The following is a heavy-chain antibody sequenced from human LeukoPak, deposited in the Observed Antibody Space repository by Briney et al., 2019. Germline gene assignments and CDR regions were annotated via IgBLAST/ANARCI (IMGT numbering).Heavy chain of an antibody. CDR3: ARDPYDFWSGFDC. Sequence: PGGSLRLSCAASGFTFSSYWMSWVRQAPGKGLEWVANIKEDGNEKYYVDSVKGRFTISRDNAKNSLHLQMNSLRAEDTAVYYCARDPYDFWSGFDCWGQGTLVTVSS. CDR1: GFTFSSYW. D-gene: IGHD3-3*01. V-gene: IGHV3-7*01. CDR2: IKEDGNEK. J-gene: IGHJ4*02.